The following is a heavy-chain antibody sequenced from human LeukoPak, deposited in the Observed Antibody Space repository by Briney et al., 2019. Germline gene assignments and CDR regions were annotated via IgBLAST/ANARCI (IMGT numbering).Heavy chain of an antibody. CDR1: GFTFSSYG. D-gene: IGHD2-2*01. CDR3: AKAKDYQQPRIRIVDS. V-gene: IGHV3-33*03. Sequence: GRSLRLSCAASGFTFSSYGMHWVRQAPGKGLEWVAVIWHDGSHRYYADSVKGRFTISRDNSKNTLYLQISSLRAEDTAVYYCAKAKDYQQPRIRIVDSWGQGTLVTVSS. J-gene: IGHJ4*02. CDR2: IWHDGSHR.